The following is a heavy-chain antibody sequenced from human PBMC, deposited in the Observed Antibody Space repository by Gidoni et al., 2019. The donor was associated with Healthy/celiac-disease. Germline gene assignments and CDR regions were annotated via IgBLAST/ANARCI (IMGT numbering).Heavy chain of an antibody. Sequence: QVQLQESGPGLVKPSATLSLTCAVSGYSISSGYYCGWIRQPPGKGLEWIGSIYHSGSTYYNPSLKSRVTISVDTSKNQFSLKLSSVTAADTAVYYCARGYCSGGSCYSAISVFPYNWFDPWGQGTLVTVSS. CDR1: GYSISSGYY. V-gene: IGHV4-38-2*01. CDR3: ARGYCSGGSCYSAISVFPYNWFDP. D-gene: IGHD2-15*01. J-gene: IGHJ5*02. CDR2: IYHSGST.